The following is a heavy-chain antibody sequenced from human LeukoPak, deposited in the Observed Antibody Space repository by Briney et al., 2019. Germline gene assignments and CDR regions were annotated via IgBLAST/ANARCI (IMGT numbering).Heavy chain of an antibody. V-gene: IGHV4-59*08. D-gene: IGHD2-21*02. J-gene: IGHJ4*02. CDR2: VYYSGST. CDR3: ARAYCGGDCSSGGTLIDH. Sequence: SETLSLTCIVSGDSISSYYWNWIRQPPGQGLEWIGHVYYSGSTNYNSSLKSRVTISVDTSKNQFSLKLRSVTAADTALYYCARAYCGGDCSSGGTLIDHWGQGTLVTVSS. CDR1: GDSISSYY.